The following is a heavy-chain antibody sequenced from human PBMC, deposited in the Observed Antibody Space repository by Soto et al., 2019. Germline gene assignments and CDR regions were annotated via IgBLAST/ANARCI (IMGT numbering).Heavy chain of an antibody. CDR3: AKNDRGAMIVVVTASYYFDY. CDR2: ISGSGGST. D-gene: IGHD3-22*01. Sequence: GGSLRLSCAASGFTFSSYAMSWVRQAPGKGLEWVSAISGSGGSTYYADSVKGRFTISRDNSKNTLYLQMNSLRAEDTAVYYCAKNDRGAMIVVVTASYYFDYWGQGTLVTVSS. V-gene: IGHV3-23*01. J-gene: IGHJ4*02. CDR1: GFTFSSYA.